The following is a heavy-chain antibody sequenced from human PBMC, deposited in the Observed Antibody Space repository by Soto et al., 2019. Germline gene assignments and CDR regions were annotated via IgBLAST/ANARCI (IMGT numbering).Heavy chain of an antibody. CDR1: GFTFSSYS. J-gene: IGHJ4*02. CDR3: ASDIVVVVAATDY. V-gene: IGHV3-21*01. CDR2: ISSSSSYI. D-gene: IGHD2-15*01. Sequence: GGSLRLSCAASGFTFSSYSMNWVRQAPGKGLEWVSSISSSSSYIYYADSVKGRFTISRDNAKNSLYLQMNSLRAEDTAVYYCASDIVVVVAATDYWGQGTLVTVSS.